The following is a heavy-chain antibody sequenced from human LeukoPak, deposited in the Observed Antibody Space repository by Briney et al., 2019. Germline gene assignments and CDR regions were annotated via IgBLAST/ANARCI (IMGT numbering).Heavy chain of an antibody. J-gene: IGHJ5*02. V-gene: IGHV3-11*01. CDR1: GFTFSDYY. CDR3: ARVEGYCSGGSCTYNWFDP. D-gene: IGHD2-15*01. CDR2: ISSSGSTI. Sequence: GALRLSCAASGFTFSDYYMSWIRQAPGKGLEWVSYISSSGSTIYYADSVKGRFTISRDNAKNSLYLQMNSLRAEDTAVYYCARVEGYCSGGSCTYNWFDPWGQGTLVTVSS.